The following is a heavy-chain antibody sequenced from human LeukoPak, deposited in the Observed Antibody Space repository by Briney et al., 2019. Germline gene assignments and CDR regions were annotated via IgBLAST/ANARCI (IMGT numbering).Heavy chain of an antibody. D-gene: IGHD7-27*01. CDR3: AKKVPANWGSYFDY. CDR1: GFTFSNYA. J-gene: IGHJ4*02. CDR2: ITNRAGAT. Sequence: GGSLRLSCAASGFTFSNYAVTWVRQAPGKGLEGVATITNRAGATYYADSVKGRFTISRDNSKNTQYLQMNSLRAEDTAVYYCAKKVPANWGSYFDYWGQGTLVTVSS. V-gene: IGHV3-23*01.